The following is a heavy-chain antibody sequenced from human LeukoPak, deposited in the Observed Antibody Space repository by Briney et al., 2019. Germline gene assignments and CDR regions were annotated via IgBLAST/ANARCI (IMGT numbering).Heavy chain of an antibody. CDR1: GGSISSYY. D-gene: IGHD6-13*01. CDR3: ARESSSSWYGNWFDP. CDR2: ICYSGST. Sequence: SETLSLTCTVSGGSISSYYWSWIRQPPGKGLEWIGYICYSGSTNYNPSLKSRVTISVDTSKNQFSLKLSSVTAADTAVYYCARESSSSWYGNWFDPWGQGTLVTVSS. J-gene: IGHJ5*02. V-gene: IGHV4-59*01.